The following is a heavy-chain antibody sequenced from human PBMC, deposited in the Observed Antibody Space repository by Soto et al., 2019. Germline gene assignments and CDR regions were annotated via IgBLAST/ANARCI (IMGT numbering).Heavy chain of an antibody. CDR2: INHSGST. D-gene: IGHD3-10*02. V-gene: IGHV4-34*01. CDR1: GGSFSGYY. CDR3: ASRPGCSGSYQVDY. Sequence: QVQLQQWGAGLLKPSETLSLTCAVYGGSFSGYYWSWIRQPPGKGLEWIGEINHSGSTNYNPSLKSRVTISVDTAKNQFSLKLSSVTAADTAVYYCASRPGCSGSYQVDYWGQGTLVTVSS. J-gene: IGHJ4*02.